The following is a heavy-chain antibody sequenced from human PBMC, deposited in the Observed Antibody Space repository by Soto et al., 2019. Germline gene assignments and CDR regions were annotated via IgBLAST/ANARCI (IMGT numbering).Heavy chain of an antibody. J-gene: IGHJ4*02. V-gene: IGHV4-59*08. Sequence: QVQLQESGPGLVKPSETLSLTCTVSGASINSYYWSWIRQPQGKGLEWIGYIYYSGRTTYNPSLKSRVTISADTSKNQFSLKLNSVTAADTAVYYCARASYGEADFDYWGQGTLVTVSS. CDR3: ARASYGEADFDY. CDR1: GASINSYY. CDR2: IYYSGRT. D-gene: IGHD4-17*01.